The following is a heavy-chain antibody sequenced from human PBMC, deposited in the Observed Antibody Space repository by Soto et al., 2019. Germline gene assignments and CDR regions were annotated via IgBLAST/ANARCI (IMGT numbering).Heavy chain of an antibody. CDR3: ASGGNWFDP. J-gene: IGHJ5*02. CDR2: MYYNGNI. Sequence: PSETLSLTCNVSGGSISNYYWTWVRQSPEKGLEWIGYMYYNGNINYSPSLKSRVTISIDTSKNQFSLTLKSVTAADTAVYYCASGGNWFDPCGQGVLVTVSS. CDR1: GGSISNYY. V-gene: IGHV4-59*01. D-gene: IGHD3-16*01.